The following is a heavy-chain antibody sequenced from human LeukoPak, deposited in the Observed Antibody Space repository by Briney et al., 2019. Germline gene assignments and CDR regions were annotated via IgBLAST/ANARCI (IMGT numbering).Heavy chain of an antibody. Sequence: GGSLRLSCAASEFIFSGYWMNWVRQAPGKGLEWVANIKQDGSEKQYVDSVRGRFTISRDNAKNSLYLQMNSLRVEDTAVYYCARDGSVGAADYWGQGTLVTVSS. D-gene: IGHD6-13*01. CDR2: IKQDGSEK. V-gene: IGHV3-7*01. J-gene: IGHJ4*02. CDR3: ARDGSVGAADY. CDR1: EFIFSGYW.